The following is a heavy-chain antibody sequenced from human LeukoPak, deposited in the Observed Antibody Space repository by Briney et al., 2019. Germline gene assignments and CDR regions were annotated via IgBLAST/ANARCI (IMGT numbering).Heavy chain of an antibody. CDR1: GFTFSSYS. J-gene: IGHJ4*02. Sequence: PGGSLRLSCAASGFTFSSYSMNWVRQVPGKGLEWVSFISSSSSYIYYADSVKGRFTISRDNAKNSLYLQMNSLRAEDTAVYYRARGDNWNPPDYWGQGTLVTVSS. V-gene: IGHV3-21*01. CDR3: ARGDNWNPPDY. D-gene: IGHD1-20*01. CDR2: ISSSSSYI.